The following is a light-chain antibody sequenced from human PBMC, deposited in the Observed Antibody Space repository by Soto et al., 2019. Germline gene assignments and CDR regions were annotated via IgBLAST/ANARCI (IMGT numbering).Light chain of an antibody. CDR3: SSYSRSNNYVV. V-gene: IGLV2-8*01. CDR1: SSDVGGYNY. Sequence: QSALTQPPSASGSPGQSVTISCTGTSSDVGGYNYVSWYQQHPGKAPKLMIFEVSKRPSGVPGRFSGSKSGNTASLTVSGLQADDEANYYCSSYSRSNNYVVFGGGTKLTAL. CDR2: EVS. J-gene: IGLJ2*01.